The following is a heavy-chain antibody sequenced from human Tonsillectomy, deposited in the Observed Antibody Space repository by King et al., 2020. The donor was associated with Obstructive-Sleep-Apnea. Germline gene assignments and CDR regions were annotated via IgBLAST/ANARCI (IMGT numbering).Heavy chain of an antibody. CDR3: ARGGDIVVVTTAMRSWYFDL. J-gene: IGHJ2*01. CDR2: IKQDGSEK. D-gene: IGHD2-2*01. CDR1: GFSFSSYW. Sequence: VQLVESGGGLVQPGGSLRLSCAASGFSFSSYWMSWVRQAPGKGLEWVANIKQDGSEKYYVDSVKGRFTISRDNAQNSLYRQMNSLRADDTAVYYCARGGDIVVVTTAMRSWYFDLWGRGTLVTVSS. V-gene: IGHV3-7*01.